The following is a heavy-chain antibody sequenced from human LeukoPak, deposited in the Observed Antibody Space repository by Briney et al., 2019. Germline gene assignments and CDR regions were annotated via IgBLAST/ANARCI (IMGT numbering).Heavy chain of an antibody. D-gene: IGHD1-26*01. CDR3: ARGSKMLGYNWFDP. CDR1: GGSFSGYY. CDR2: INHSGST. Sequence: PSETLSLTCAVYGGSFSGYYWSWIRQPPGKGLEWIGEINHSGSTNYNPSLKSRVTMSVDTSKNQFSLKLSSVTAADTAVYYCARGSKMLGYNWFDPWGQGTLVTVSS. V-gene: IGHV4-34*01. J-gene: IGHJ5*02.